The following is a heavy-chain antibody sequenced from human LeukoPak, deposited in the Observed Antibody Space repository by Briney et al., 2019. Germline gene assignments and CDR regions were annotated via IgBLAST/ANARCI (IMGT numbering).Heavy chain of an antibody. V-gene: IGHV3-53*01. CDR1: GFTVSGYY. J-gene: IGHJ6*03. Sequence: PGGSLRLSCAASGFTVSGYYMNWVRQAPGKGLEWVSVIYSDGSAYYADSVKGRFTISRDNSKNTLHLQVNSLRAEDTAVYYCARSKVETGRYFYYYMDVWGKGTTVTVSS. CDR3: ARSKVETGRYFYYYMDV. D-gene: IGHD4-23*01. CDR2: IYSDGSA.